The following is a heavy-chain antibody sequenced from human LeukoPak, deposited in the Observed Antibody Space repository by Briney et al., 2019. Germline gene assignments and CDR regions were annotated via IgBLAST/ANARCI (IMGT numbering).Heavy chain of an antibody. CDR3: ATPRGIVVVVAAPSFDF. J-gene: IGHJ4*02. V-gene: IGHV3-64*01. D-gene: IGHD2-15*01. CDR2: ISSNGGST. CDR1: GFTFSSYA. Sequence: TGGSLRLSCAASGFTFSSYAMHWVRQAPGKGLEYVSAISSNGGSTFYANSVKGRFTVSRDNSKSTLYLQMSSLRADDTAVYYCATPRGIVVVVAAPSFDFWGQGTLVTVSS.